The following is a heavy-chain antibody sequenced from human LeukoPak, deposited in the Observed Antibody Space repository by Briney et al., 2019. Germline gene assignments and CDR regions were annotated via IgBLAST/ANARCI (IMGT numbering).Heavy chain of an antibody. CDR1: GFTFSSYA. J-gene: IGHJ4*02. D-gene: IGHD2-2*02. Sequence: GGSLRLSCAASGFTFSSYAMSWVRQAPGKGLEWVSGINWNGGSTGYADSVKGRFTISRDNAKNSLYLQMNSLRAEDTALYHCARGRGYCSSTSCYNDYWGQGTLVTVSS. CDR2: INWNGGST. CDR3: ARGRGYCSSTSCYNDY. V-gene: IGHV3-20*01.